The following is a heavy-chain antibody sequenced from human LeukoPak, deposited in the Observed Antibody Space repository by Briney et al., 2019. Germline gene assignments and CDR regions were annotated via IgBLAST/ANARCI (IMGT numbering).Heavy chain of an antibody. CDR2: ISFDGSDK. CDR3: ASGSGYCSGGSCSDY. J-gene: IGHJ4*02. CDR1: GFTFNNYG. Sequence: GGSLRLSCAGSGFTFNNYGIHWVRQAPGKGLEWVAVISFDGSDKYYADSVKGRFTISRDNSKNTLYLQMNSLRAEDTAVYYCASGSGYCSGGSCSDYWGQGTLVTVSS. V-gene: IGHV3-30*03. D-gene: IGHD2-15*01.